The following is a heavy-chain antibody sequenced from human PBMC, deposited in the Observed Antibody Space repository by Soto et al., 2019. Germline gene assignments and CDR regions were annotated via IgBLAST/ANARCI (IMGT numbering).Heavy chain of an antibody. CDR3: ARWEDHGASDQYNFDN. D-gene: IGHD4-17*01. CDR1: GYTFTASG. CDR2: TSIYNGHT. Sequence: ASVKVSCKASGYTFTASGISWVRQAPGQGLEWMGWTSIYNGHTEYSPKFLGRVVMTTDTSADTAYLELRSLRPDDAALYYCARWEDHGASDQYNFDNWGQGALVTVSS. J-gene: IGHJ4*02. V-gene: IGHV1-18*01.